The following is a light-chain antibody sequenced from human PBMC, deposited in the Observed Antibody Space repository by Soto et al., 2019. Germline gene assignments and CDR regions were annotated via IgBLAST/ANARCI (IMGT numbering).Light chain of an antibody. CDR1: QSISTS. CDR2: KAS. V-gene: IGKV1-5*03. Sequence: DIQMTQSPSTLSASVGDRVTITCRASQSISTSLAWYQQRPGKAPNLLIYKASSLESGVPSRFSGSGSGTEFTLTISSVQPDDFATDYCQQYNNYWTFGQGTKVEIK. J-gene: IGKJ1*01. CDR3: QQYNNYWT.